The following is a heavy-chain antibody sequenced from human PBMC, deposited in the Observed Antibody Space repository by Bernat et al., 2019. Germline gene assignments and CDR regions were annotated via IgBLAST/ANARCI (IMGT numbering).Heavy chain of an antibody. Sequence: QVQLVQSGAEVKKPGASVKVSCKASGYTFTSYAMHWVRQAPGQRLDWMGWINAGNGNTKYSQKFQGRVTITRGTSASTAYMELRRLRSEDTAVYYYARGADRYSYGWGYYFDYWGQGTLVTVSS. V-gene: IGHV1-3*01. CDR2: INAGNGNT. D-gene: IGHD5-18*01. J-gene: IGHJ4*02. CDR1: GYTFTSYA. CDR3: ARGADRYSYGWGYYFDY.